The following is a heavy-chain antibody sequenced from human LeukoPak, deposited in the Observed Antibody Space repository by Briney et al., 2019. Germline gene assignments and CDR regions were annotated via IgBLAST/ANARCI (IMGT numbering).Heavy chain of an antibody. CDR2: IPYDGSSK. D-gene: IGHD4-23*01. V-gene: IGHV3-30*04. CDR1: GFTFSTYA. CDR3: ARAEGYGGELDS. J-gene: IGHJ4*02. Sequence: GRSLRLSCAASGFTFSTYAMHWVRQAPGKGLEWVAVIPYDGSSKYYADSVKGRFTISRENSKNRLYLQMNSLRAEDTAVYYCARAEGYGGELDSWGRGTLVTVSS.